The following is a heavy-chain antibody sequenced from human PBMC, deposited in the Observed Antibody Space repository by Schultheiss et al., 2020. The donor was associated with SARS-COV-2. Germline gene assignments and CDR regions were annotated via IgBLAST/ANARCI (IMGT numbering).Heavy chain of an antibody. V-gene: IGHV3-23*01. CDR3: AKLVVPAAIRGGYFDY. J-gene: IGHJ4*02. CDR1: GFTFSSYW. D-gene: IGHD2-2*02. Sequence: GESLKISCAASGFTFSSYWMHWVRQAPGKGLEWVSAISGSGGSTYYADSVKGRFTISRDNSKNTLYLQMNSLRAEDTAVYYCAKLVVPAAIRGGYFDYWGQGTLVTVSS. CDR2: ISGSGGST.